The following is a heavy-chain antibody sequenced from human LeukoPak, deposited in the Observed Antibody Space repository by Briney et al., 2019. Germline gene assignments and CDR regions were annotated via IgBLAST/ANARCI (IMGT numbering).Heavy chain of an antibody. CDR2: IVVGSGNT. Sequence: GASVKVSCKASGFTFTSSAMQWVRQARGQRLEWIGWIVVGSGNTNYAQKFQGRVTMTRDTSTSTVYMELSSLRSEDTAVYYCARGLVSSGGSGYYMDVWGKGTTVTISS. V-gene: IGHV1-58*02. D-gene: IGHD2-15*01. CDR3: ARGLVSSGGSGYYMDV. CDR1: GFTFTSSA. J-gene: IGHJ6*03.